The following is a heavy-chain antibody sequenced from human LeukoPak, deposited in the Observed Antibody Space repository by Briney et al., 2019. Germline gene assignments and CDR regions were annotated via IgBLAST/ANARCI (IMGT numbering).Heavy chain of an antibody. D-gene: IGHD3-3*01. V-gene: IGHV3-23*01. CDR1: GFTFNNFA. J-gene: IGHJ4*02. CDR3: AKDHDFWSGYSPYDF. Sequence: GGSLRLSCSASGFTFNNFAMSWVRQAPGKGLQWVSAISANGVSTYYADSVKGRFTISRDNSKNTLYLQMNSLRAEDTAVYYCAKDHDFWSGYSPYDFWGQGTLVSVSS. CDR2: ISANGVST.